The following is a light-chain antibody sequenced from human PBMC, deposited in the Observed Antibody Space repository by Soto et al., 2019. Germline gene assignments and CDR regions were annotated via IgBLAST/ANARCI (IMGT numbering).Light chain of an antibody. Sequence: DIVMTQSPLSLPVTPGEPASISCRSSQSLLHSNGYNYLDWYLQKPGQSPQLLIYLGSNRASGVHDRFSGSGSGTDFTPKISRVEAEDVGVYYCMQALQTPPTFGQGTRLEIK. J-gene: IGKJ5*01. CDR2: LGS. CDR3: MQALQTPPT. CDR1: QSLLHSNGYNY. V-gene: IGKV2-28*01.